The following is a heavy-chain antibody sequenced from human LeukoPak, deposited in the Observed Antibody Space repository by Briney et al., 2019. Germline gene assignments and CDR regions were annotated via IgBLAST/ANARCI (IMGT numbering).Heavy chain of an antibody. CDR2: IYYSGST. J-gene: IGHJ6*03. V-gene: IGHV4-59*01. Sequence: SETLSLTCTVSGGSISSYYWSWIRQPPGKGLEWIGHIYYSGSTNYNPSLKSRVTISVDTSKNQFSLKLSSVTAADTAVYYCARADPLDYYYMDVWGKGTTVTVSS. CDR3: ARADPLDYYYMDV. CDR1: GGSISSYY.